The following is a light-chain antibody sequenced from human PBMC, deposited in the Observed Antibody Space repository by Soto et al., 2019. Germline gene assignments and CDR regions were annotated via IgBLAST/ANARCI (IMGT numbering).Light chain of an antibody. Sequence: EIVLRQSPGTLSLSPGERATLSCRASQSVSSSYLAWYQQTPGQPPRLLIYDASTRATGIPARFSGSGSGTEFTLTISSLQSEDFAVYYCQQYNTWPRTFGQGTKVDIK. CDR3: QQYNTWPRT. J-gene: IGKJ1*01. V-gene: IGKV3-15*01. CDR2: DAS. CDR1: QSVSSSY.